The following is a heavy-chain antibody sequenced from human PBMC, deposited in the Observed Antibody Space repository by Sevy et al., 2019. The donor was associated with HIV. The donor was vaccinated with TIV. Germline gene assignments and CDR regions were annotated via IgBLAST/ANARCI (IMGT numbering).Heavy chain of an antibody. CDR3: ARGFAALPGYYYGMDV. D-gene: IGHD6-6*01. CDR2: ILYDGSNK. CDR1: GFTFSSYG. J-gene: IGHJ6*02. V-gene: IGHV3-30*03. Sequence: GGSLRLSCAASGFTFSSYGMHWVRHAPGKGLEWVAVILYDGSNKYYADSVKGRFTISRDNSKNTLYLQMNSLRAGDTAVYYCARGFAALPGYYYGMDVWGQGTAVTVSS.